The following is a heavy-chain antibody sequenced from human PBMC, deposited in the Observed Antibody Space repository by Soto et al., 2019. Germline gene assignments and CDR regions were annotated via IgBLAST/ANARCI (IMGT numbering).Heavy chain of an antibody. CDR2: IYYSGST. Sequence: PSETLSLTCTVSGGSISSYYWSWIRQPPGKGLEWIGYIYYSGSTNYNPSLKSRVTISVDTSKNQFSLKLSSVTAADTAVYYCARHDDLSKIDYWGQGTLVTVSS. CDR1: GGSISSYY. CDR3: ARHDDLSKIDY. J-gene: IGHJ4*02. V-gene: IGHV4-59*08.